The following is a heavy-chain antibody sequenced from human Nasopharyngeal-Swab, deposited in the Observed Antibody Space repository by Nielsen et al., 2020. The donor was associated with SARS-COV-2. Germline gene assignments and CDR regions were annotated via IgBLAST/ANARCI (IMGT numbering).Heavy chain of an antibody. CDR3: ASILGYSYGRGYYYGMDV. CDR2: ISSSSSTI. Sequence: GVLKISCAASGFTFSSYSMNWVRQAPGKGLEWVSYISSSSSTIYYADSVKGRFTISRDNAKNSLYLQMNSLRDEDTAVYYCASILGYSYGRGYYYGMDVWGQGTTVTVSS. CDR1: GFTFSSYS. D-gene: IGHD5-18*01. V-gene: IGHV3-48*02. J-gene: IGHJ6*02.